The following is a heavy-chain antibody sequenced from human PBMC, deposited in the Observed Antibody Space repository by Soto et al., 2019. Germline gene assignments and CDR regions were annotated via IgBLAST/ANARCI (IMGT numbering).Heavy chain of an antibody. CDR2: INAGNGNT. Sequence: QVQLVQSGAEVKKPGASVKVSCKASGYTFTSYAMHWVRQAPGQRLEWMGWINAGNGNTKYSQKCQGRVTITRDTSASTAYMELSSLRSEDTAVYYCARADYYYLDYWGQGTLVTVSS. CDR3: ARADYYYLDY. CDR1: GYTFTSYA. J-gene: IGHJ4*02. V-gene: IGHV1-3*01. D-gene: IGHD3-10*01.